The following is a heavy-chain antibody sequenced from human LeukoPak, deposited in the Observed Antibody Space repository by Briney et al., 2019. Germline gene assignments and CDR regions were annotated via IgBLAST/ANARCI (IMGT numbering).Heavy chain of an antibody. D-gene: IGHD3-22*01. V-gene: IGHV3-20*04. Sequence: GGSLRLSCAASGFTFDDYGMSWVRQAPGKGLEWVSGINWNGGSTGYADSVKGRFTISRDNAKNSLYLQMNSLRAEDTAVYYCAKDSSSGYCFDYWGQGTLVTVSS. J-gene: IGHJ4*02. CDR1: GFTFDDYG. CDR3: AKDSSSGYCFDY. CDR2: INWNGGST.